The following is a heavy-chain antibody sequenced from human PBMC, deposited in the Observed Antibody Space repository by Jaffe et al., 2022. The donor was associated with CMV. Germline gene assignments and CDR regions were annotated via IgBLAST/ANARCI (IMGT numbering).Heavy chain of an antibody. CDR1: GGSISSYY. V-gene: IGHV4-59*01. Sequence: QVQLQESGPGLVKPSETLSLTCTVSGGSISSYYWSWIRQPPGKGLEWIGYIYYSGSTNYNPSLKSRVTISVDTSKNQFSLKLSSVTAADTAVYYCARGRVTVDYYYMDVWGKGTTVTVSS. D-gene: IGHD4-4*01. CDR2: IYYSGST. CDR3: ARGRVTVDYYYMDV. J-gene: IGHJ6*03.